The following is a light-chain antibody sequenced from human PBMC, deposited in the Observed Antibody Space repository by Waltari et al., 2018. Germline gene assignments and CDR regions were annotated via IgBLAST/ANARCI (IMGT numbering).Light chain of an antibody. CDR3: SSYAASDNFV. Sequence: QSALTQPPSASGSPGQSVTISCTGTTSDVGAYNSVSWYQHHPGKAPKLIIYEFNKRPSGVPDRFSGSKSGNTTSRTVAGLQDEDEADYYSSSYAASDNFVFGTGTEVIGL. J-gene: IGLJ1*01. V-gene: IGLV2-8*01. CDR2: EFN. CDR1: TSDVGAYNS.